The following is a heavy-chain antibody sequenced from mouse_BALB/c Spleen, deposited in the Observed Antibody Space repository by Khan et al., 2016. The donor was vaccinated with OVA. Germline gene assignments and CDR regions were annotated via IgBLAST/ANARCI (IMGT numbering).Heavy chain of an antibody. CDR3: AAAYYRNYFDY. Sequence: VRLQQSGAELGRPGSSVKLSCKTSGFTFTSYGIKWVRQRPGQGLEWIGYIYPGNGYTVYNEKFQGKATLTSDTSSSTAYMQLTSLTSEDSVISFCAAAYYRNYFDYWGQGTTLTVSS. D-gene: IGHD2-14*01. V-gene: IGHV1S134*01. CDR1: GFTFTSYG. J-gene: IGHJ2*01. CDR2: IYPGNGYT.